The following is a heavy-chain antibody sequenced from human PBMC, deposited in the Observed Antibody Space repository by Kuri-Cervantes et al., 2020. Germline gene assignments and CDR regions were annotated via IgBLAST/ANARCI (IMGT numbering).Heavy chain of an antibody. D-gene: IGHD3-3*01. CDR3: AGSHHDFWRFDP. CDR1: GYTFTSYG. Sequence: ASVKVSCKASGYTFTSYGISWVRQAPGQGLEWMGWISTYNGNTKYAQKVQGRVTMTTDTSTSTAYMEVRSLRSDDTAVYYCAGSHHDFWRFDPWGQGTLVTVSS. V-gene: IGHV1-18*01. J-gene: IGHJ5*02. CDR2: ISTYNGNT.